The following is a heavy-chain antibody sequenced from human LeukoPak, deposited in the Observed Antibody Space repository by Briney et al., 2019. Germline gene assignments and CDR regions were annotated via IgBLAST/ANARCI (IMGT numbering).Heavy chain of an antibody. Sequence: GGSLRLSCAASGFTFSSYIMNWVRQAPGKGLEWVSSISSSSSYIYYADSVKGRFTISRDNAKNSLYLQMNSLRAEDTAVYYCASWITMVRGVIRGMDVWGQRTTVTVSS. J-gene: IGHJ6*02. CDR2: ISSSSSYI. CDR3: ASWITMVRGVIRGMDV. D-gene: IGHD3-10*01. CDR1: GFTFSSYI. V-gene: IGHV3-21*01.